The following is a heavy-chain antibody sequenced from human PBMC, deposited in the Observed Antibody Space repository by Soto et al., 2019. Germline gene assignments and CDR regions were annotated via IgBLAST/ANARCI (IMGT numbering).Heavy chain of an antibody. D-gene: IGHD5-18*01. J-gene: IGHJ4*02. V-gene: IGHV1-18*01. CDR2: INAGNGNT. CDR1: GYTFSNSG. CDR3: ARSSGYSYGFDY. Sequence: ASVKVSCKASGYTFSNSGISWVRQAPGQGLEWMGWINAGNGNTKYSQKLQGRVTMTTDTSTSTAYMELRSLRSDDTAVYYCARSSGYSYGFDYWGQGTLVTVSS.